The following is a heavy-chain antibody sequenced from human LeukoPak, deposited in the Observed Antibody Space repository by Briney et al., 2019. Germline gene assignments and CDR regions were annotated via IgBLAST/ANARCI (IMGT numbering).Heavy chain of an antibody. Sequence: GGSLRLSCAASGFTFSSYSMNWVRQAPGKGLEWVSSISSSSSYIYYADSVKGRFTISRDNAKNSLYLQMNSLRAEDTAVYYCARLVDYDDYDGIFDYWDQGTLVTVSS. CDR2: ISSSSSYI. CDR3: ARLVDYDDYDGIFDY. V-gene: IGHV3-21*01. J-gene: IGHJ4*02. CDR1: GFTFSSYS. D-gene: IGHD4-17*01.